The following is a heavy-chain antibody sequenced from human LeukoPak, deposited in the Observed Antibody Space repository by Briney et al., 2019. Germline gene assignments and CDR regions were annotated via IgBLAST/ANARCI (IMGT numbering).Heavy chain of an antibody. J-gene: IGHJ4*02. D-gene: IGHD2-15*01. CDR1: GYSFTSYW. CDR2: IYPGDSDT. V-gene: IGHV5-51*01. Sequence: GESLKISCKGSGYSFTSYWIGWVCQMPGKGLEWMGIIYPGDSDTRYSPSFQGQVTISADKSISTAYLQWSSLKASDTAMYYCARHGDCSGGSCYSVFDYWGQGTLVTVSS. CDR3: ARHGDCSGGSCYSVFDY.